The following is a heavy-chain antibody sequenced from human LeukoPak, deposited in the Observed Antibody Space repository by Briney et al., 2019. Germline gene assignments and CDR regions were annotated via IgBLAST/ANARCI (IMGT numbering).Heavy chain of an antibody. J-gene: IGHJ4*02. CDR3: ARRVRGVIPCDY. Sequence: SETLSLTCAVYGGSFSNYYWSWIRQPPGKGLEWIGEINHSGSTNSNPSLKSRVTISVDTSKNQFSLKLSSVTAADTAVYYCARRVRGVIPCDYWGQGTLVTVSS. CDR2: INHSGST. CDR1: GGSFSNYY. V-gene: IGHV4-34*01. D-gene: IGHD3-10*01.